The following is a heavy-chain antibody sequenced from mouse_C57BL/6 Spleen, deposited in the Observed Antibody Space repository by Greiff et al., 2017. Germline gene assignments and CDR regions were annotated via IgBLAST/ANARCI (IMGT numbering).Heavy chain of an antibody. CDR3: ARGYGSSYGAMDY. D-gene: IGHD1-1*01. CDR1: GYSITSGYY. J-gene: IGHJ4*01. Sequence: EVKVEESGPGLVKPSQSLSLTCSVTGYSITSGYYWNWIRQFPGNKLEWMGYISYDGSNNYNPSLKNRISITRDTSKNQFFLKLNSVTTEDTATYYCARGYGSSYGAMDYWGQGTSVTVSS. V-gene: IGHV3-6*01. CDR2: ISYDGSN.